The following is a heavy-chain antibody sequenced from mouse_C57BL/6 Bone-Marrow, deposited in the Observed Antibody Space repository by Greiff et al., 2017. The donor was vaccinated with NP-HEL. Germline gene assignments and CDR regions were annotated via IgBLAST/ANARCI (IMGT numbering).Heavy chain of an antibody. CDR3: ARGLLYAMDY. CDR2: IDPYYGGT. V-gene: IGHV1-39*01. Sequence: VQLQQSGPELVKPGASVKMSCKASGYSFTGYNMNWVKQSTGKSLEWIGNIDPYYGGTSYNQKFKGKATLTVDKSSSTAYMQLKSLTSEDSAVYCCARGLLYAMDYGGQGTSVTVSS. J-gene: IGHJ4*01. CDR1: GYSFTGYN. D-gene: IGHD2-3*01.